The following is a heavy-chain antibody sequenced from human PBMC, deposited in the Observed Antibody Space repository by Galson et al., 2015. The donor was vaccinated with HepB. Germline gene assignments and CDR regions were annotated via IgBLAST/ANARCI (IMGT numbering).Heavy chain of an antibody. V-gene: IGHV3-7*01. Sequence: SLRLSCAASGFTFTNYWMTWVRQAPGQGLEWGANIKQDGSERVYVDSVKGRFTVSRDNAESSLYLQMNSLRAEDTAVYYCARDPYDSGGYGGFDIWGQGTTVTVSS. CDR2: IKQDGSER. CDR1: GFTFTNYW. CDR3: ARDPYDSGGYGGFDI. D-gene: IGHD3-22*01. J-gene: IGHJ3*02.